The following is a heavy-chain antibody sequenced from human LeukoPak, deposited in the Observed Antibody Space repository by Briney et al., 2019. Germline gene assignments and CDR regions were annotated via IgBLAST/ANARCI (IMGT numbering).Heavy chain of an antibody. CDR3: AREYYYDSSALLEYFQH. D-gene: IGHD3-22*01. V-gene: IGHV1-69*05. J-gene: IGHJ1*01. CDR2: IIPIFGTA. Sequence: ASVKVSCKASGGTFSSYAISWVRQAPGEGVEGMGRIIPIFGTANYAQKFQGRVTINTDESTSTAYMQLSSLRSEDTAVYYCAREYYYDSSALLEYFQHWGQGTLVTVSS. CDR1: GGTFSSYA.